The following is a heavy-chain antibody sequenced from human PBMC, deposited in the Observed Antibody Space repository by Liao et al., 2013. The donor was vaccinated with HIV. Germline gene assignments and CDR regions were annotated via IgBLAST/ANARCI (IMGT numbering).Heavy chain of an antibody. CDR3: ARDWGDKDYFDS. CDR1: GGSITSGSYY. J-gene: IGHJ4*02. D-gene: IGHD3-16*01. V-gene: IGHV4-61*02. CDR2: IYSTGRT. Sequence: QVQLQESGPGLVKPSQTLSLTCTVSGGSITSGSYYWSWIRQPAGKGLEWIGRIYSTGRTNYNPSLKSRVTMSVDTSSNQISLKLTSATAADTAVYYCARDWGDKDYFDSWGQGTLVTVSS.